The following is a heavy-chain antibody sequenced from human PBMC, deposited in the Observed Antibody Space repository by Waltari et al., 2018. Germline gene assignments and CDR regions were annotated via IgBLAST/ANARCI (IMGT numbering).Heavy chain of an antibody. D-gene: IGHD3-10*01. CDR1: GGSISSYY. CDR3: ARDSGYYYAPQGPFDI. Sequence: QVQLQESGPGLVKPSETLSLTCTVSGGSISSYYWSWIRQPPGKGLEWIGYIYYSGGTNYNPSLKSRVTISVDTSKNQFALTLSSVTAADTAVYYCARDSGYYYAPQGPFDIWGQGTMVTVSS. V-gene: IGHV4-59*01. CDR2: IYYSGGT. J-gene: IGHJ3*02.